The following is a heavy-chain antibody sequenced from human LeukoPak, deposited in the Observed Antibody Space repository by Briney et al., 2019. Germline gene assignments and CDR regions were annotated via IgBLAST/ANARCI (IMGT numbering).Heavy chain of an antibody. D-gene: IGHD1-1*01. CDR2: INQDGSET. CDR1: GLTFRDYW. Sequence: PGGSLRLSRAASGLTFRDYWMSWVRQAPGKGLEWVANINQDGSETYYVDSMEGRFTISRDNAKNSLYLQMNSLRAEDTAVYYCARAVSTGTTDYWGQGTLVTVSS. V-gene: IGHV3-7*01. J-gene: IGHJ4*02. CDR3: ARAVSTGTTDY.